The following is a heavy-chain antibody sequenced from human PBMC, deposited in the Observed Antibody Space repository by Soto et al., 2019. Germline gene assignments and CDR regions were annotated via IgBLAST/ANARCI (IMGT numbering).Heavy chain of an antibody. CDR1: GYTCTGYY. V-gene: IGHV1-2*02. Sequence: ASVKVSCKAAGYTCTGYYMHWVRQAPGQGLEWMGWINPNSGGTNYAQKFQGRVTMTRNTSISTAYMELSSLRSEDTAVYYCARGSDYGDYYFDYWGQGTLVTVSS. CDR2: INPNSGGT. D-gene: IGHD4-17*01. J-gene: IGHJ4*02. CDR3: ARGSDYGDYYFDY.